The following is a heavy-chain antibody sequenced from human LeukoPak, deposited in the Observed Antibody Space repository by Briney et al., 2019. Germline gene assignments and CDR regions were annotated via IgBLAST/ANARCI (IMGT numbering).Heavy chain of an antibody. CDR2: GDGDGSHS. V-gene: IGHV3-74*03. J-gene: IGHJ4*02. Sequence: GGSLRLSCATSGFTLGNYWMHWVRQAPGKGLVWVSRGDGDGSHSTYADSVKGRFTISRDNAKNTLYLQMNRLTGEDTAVYYCAYSDHFDTWGQGTLVTVSS. CDR3: AYSDHFDT. CDR1: GFTLGNYW. D-gene: IGHD4-17*01.